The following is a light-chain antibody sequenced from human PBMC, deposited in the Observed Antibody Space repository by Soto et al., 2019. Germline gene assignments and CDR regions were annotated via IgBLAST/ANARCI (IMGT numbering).Light chain of an antibody. Sequence: LTQSPATLSLSPWKATPLSCMASHRISNYLAWHHQTPGQAPRLLIYTTSNSATGIPARCSGSWAATDFTLTISIQEPEDFAFYYWQHRSNCPPTFGQGTRLEIK. CDR2: TTS. CDR3: QHRSNCPPT. V-gene: IGKV3-11*01. J-gene: IGKJ5*01. CDR1: HRISNY.